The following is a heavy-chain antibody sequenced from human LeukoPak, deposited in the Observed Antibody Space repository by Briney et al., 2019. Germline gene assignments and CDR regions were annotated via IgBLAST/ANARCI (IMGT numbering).Heavy chain of an antibody. J-gene: IGHJ6*02. Sequence: ASVKVSCKASGYTFTGYYMRWVRQAPGQGLEWMGWINPNSGGTNYQGRVTMTRDTSISTAYMELSRLRSDDTAVYYCARDGFLRPYYYGMDVWGQGTTVTVSS. V-gene: IGHV1-2*02. D-gene: IGHD4-17*01. CDR1: GYTFTGYY. CDR2: INPNSGGT. CDR3: ARDGFLRPYYYGMDV.